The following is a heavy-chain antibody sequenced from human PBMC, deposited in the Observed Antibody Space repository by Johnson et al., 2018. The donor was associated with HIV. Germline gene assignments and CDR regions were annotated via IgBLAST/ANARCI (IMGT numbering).Heavy chain of an antibody. J-gene: IGHJ3*02. Sequence: VQLVESGGGLVQPGGSLRLSCAASGFMFEDHGMNWVRQAPGKGLEWVSDINWNGGSKGYADSAKGRFTISRDNSKNTLYLQMNSLRAEDTAVYDCAKESYTGGLDIWGQGTMVTVSS. CDR1: GFMFEDHG. D-gene: IGHD4-23*01. CDR3: AKESYTGGLDI. CDR2: INWNGGSK. V-gene: IGHV3-20*01.